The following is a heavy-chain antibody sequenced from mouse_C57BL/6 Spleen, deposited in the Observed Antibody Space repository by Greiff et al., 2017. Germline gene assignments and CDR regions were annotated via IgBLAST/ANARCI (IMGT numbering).Heavy chain of an antibody. CDR3: AREGELGRNY. Sequence: EVQLVESGGGLVKPGGSLKLSCAASGFTFSSYAMSWVRQTPEKRLEWVATISDGGSYTYYPDNVKGRFTISRDNAKNNLYLQMSHLKSEDTAMYYCAREGELGRNYWGQGTTLTVSS. V-gene: IGHV5-4*01. CDR1: GFTFSSYA. D-gene: IGHD4-1*01. J-gene: IGHJ2*01. CDR2: ISDGGSYT.